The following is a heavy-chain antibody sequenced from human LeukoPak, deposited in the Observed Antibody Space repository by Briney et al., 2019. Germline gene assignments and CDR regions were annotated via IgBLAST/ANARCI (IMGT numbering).Heavy chain of an antibody. J-gene: IGHJ4*02. D-gene: IGHD3-22*01. Sequence: GGSLRLSCAASGFTFSSYGMHWVSQAPGKGLEWVAVISYDGSNKYYADSVKGRFTISRDNSKNTLYLQMNSLRAEDTAVYYCANTVITMIVVAPIGYWGQGTLVTVSS. CDR1: GFTFSSYG. V-gene: IGHV3-30*18. CDR3: ANTVITMIVVAPIGY. CDR2: ISYDGSNK.